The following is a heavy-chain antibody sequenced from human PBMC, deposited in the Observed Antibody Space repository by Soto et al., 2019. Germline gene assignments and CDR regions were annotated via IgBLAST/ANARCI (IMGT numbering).Heavy chain of an antibody. CDR2: INSRTDGGTT. D-gene: IGHD4-4*01. CDR1: GFTFSNAW. J-gene: IGHJ6*02. Sequence: EVQLVESGGGLVKPGGSLRLSCAASGFTFSNAWMNWVRQAPGKGLEWVGRINSRTDGGTTDYAAPVKGRFTISRDDSKNTLYLQMNSLKTEDTAVYYCTTAETTVTPYGMDVWGQGTTVTVSS. CDR3: TTAETTVTPYGMDV. V-gene: IGHV3-15*07.